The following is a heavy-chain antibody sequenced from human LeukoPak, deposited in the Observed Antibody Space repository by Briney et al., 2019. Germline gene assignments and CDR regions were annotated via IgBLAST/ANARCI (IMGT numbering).Heavy chain of an antibody. CDR1: GFTFDDYG. J-gene: IGHJ4*02. D-gene: IGHD3-22*01. Sequence: GGSLRLSCAASGFTFDDYGMSWVRHAPGKGLEWVSGINWNGGSTVYADSVKGRFTISRDNAKNSLYLQMNRLSAQDTALYYCARGYYYDSSGYYYGHAYWGQGTLVTVSS. CDR2: INWNGGST. CDR3: ARGYYYDSSGYYYGHAY. V-gene: IGHV3-20*04.